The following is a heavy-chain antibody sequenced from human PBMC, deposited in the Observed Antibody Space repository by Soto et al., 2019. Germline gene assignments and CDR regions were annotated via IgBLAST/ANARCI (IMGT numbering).Heavy chain of an antibody. CDR1: GCNFLDYA. J-gene: IGHJ5*02. CDR2: IKSKPYGGTT. V-gene: IGHV3-49*03. Sequence: PGGSLRLSCTTSGCNFLDYAMGWLRQAPGMGLEWVGAIKSKPYGGTTEYAASVTGRFTMSRDDSNNLVYLQMNSLKIEDTAVYYCARDFLRGYRGNVFDTWGQGTLVTVSS. CDR3: ARDFLRGYRGNVFDT. D-gene: IGHD5-12*01.